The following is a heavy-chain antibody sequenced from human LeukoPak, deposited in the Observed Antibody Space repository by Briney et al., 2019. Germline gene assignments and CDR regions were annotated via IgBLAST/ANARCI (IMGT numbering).Heavy chain of an antibody. CDR1: GFTFSDYG. CDR3: ARTRYNSGGGDY. V-gene: IGHV3-33*01. D-gene: IGHD6-19*01. J-gene: IGHJ4*02. CDR2: IWYDGTNK. Sequence: GGSLRLSCAASGFTFSDYGMHWARQAPGKGLEWVAVIWYDGTNKYYADSVEGRFTISRDNSKNTLYLQMNSLRAEDTAVYYCARTRYNSGGGDYWGRGTPVTVSP.